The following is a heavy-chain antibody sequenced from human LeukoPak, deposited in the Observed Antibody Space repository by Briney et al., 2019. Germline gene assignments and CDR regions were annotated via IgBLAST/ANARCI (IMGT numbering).Heavy chain of an antibody. CDR1: GFTVSANH. CDR3: ARTTVVTHTTDAFDI. Sequence: GGSLRLSCAASGFTVSANHMSWVRQAPGEGLEWLAVLYSGGETYYADSVKGRFTISRDNSKNTLYLQMNRLRPDDTAVYYCARTTVVTHTTDAFDIWGQGTAVTVSS. V-gene: IGHV3-66*02. D-gene: IGHD2-21*02. CDR2: LYSGGET. J-gene: IGHJ3*02.